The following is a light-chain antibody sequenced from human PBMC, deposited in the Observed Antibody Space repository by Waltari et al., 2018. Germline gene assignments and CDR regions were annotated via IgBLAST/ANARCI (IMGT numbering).Light chain of an antibody. J-gene: IGLJ1*01. Sequence: QSALTQPASVSGSPGQSITISCTGSSSDVGGYNYVSWYQQYPGKVPKIMIYEVNKRPSGVSRRFSGSKSGNTASLTISGLQADDEADYYCSSFTSRHLYVFGTGTAVTVL. CDR1: SSDVGGYNY. CDR3: SSFTSRHLYV. CDR2: EVN. V-gene: IGLV2-14*01.